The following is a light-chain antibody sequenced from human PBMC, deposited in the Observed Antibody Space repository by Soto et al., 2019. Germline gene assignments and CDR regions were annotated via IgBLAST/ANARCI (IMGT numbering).Light chain of an antibody. CDR3: SSYTAYTTLWV. V-gene: IGLV2-14*01. J-gene: IGLJ3*02. CDR2: GVS. Sequence: QSVLTQPASVSGSPGQSITISCTGTASDIGNYNYVSWYQLHPGKAPKLLIYGVSNRPSGVSNRFSGSKSGNAASLTISGVQAEDEADYYCSSYTAYTTLWVFGGGTKVTVL. CDR1: ASDIGNYNY.